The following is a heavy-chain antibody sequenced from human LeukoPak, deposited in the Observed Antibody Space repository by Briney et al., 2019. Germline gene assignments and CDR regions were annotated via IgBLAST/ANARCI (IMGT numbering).Heavy chain of an antibody. Sequence: SETLSLTCAVYGGSFSGYYWSWIRQPPGEGLEWIGEINHSGSTNYNPSLKSRVTISVDTSKNQFSLKLSSVTAADTAVYYCARATSSSGWYRGPDYWGQGTLVTVSS. V-gene: IGHV4-34*01. CDR1: GGSFSGYY. D-gene: IGHD6-19*01. CDR2: INHSGST. CDR3: ARATSSSGWYRGPDY. J-gene: IGHJ4*02.